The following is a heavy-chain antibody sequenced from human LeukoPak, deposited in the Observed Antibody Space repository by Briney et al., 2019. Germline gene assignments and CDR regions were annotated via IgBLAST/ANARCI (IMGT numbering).Heavy chain of an antibody. CDR3: ARDLTNLRVGKTGDY. V-gene: IGHV3-7*01. CDR1: GFTFNNYH. J-gene: IGHJ4*02. Sequence: GGSLRLSCATSGFTFNNYHMSWVRQAPGKGLEWVAKIEQDGSKKYYVDSVEGRFSISRDNAKNSLYLQMNSLRAEDTAVYYCARDLTNLRVGKTGDYWGQGTLVTVSS. CDR2: IEQDGSKK. D-gene: IGHD3-9*01.